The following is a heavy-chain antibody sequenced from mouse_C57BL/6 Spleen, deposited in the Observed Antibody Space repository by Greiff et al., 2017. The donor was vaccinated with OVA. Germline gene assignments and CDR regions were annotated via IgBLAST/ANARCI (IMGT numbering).Heavy chain of an antibody. V-gene: IGHV14-4*01. CDR3: TTRYGSSYAMDY. J-gene: IGHJ4*01. CDR1: GFNIKDDY. D-gene: IGHD1-1*01. Sequence: VQLKQSGAELVRPGASVKLSCTASGFNIKDDYMHWVKQRPERGLEWIGWIDPENGDTEYASKFQGKATITADTSSNTAYLQLSSLTSEDTAVYYCTTRYGSSYAMDYWGQGTSVTVSS. CDR2: IDPENGDT.